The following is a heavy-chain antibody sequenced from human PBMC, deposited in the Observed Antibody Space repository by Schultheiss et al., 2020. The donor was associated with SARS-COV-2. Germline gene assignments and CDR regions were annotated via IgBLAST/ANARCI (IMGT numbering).Heavy chain of an antibody. Sequence: SCAASGFTFSSYAMSWVRQAPGKGLEWVSAISGSGGSTYYADSVKGRFTISRDNSKNTLYLQMNSLRAEDTAVYYCAKRGGRHYYDSSGYDYWGQGTLVTVSS. V-gene: IGHV3-23*01. CDR3: AKRGGRHYYDSSGYDY. J-gene: IGHJ4*02. CDR1: GFTFSSYA. CDR2: ISGSGGST. D-gene: IGHD3-22*01.